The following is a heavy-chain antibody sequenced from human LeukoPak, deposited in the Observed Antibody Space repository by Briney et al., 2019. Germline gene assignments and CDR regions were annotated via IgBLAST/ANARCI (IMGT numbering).Heavy chain of an antibody. CDR3: ARLPAYCSSTSCYVDY. V-gene: IGHV3-21*01. J-gene: IGHJ4*02. D-gene: IGHD2-2*01. CDR1: GFTFSSYS. Sequence: PGGSLRLSCAASGFTFSSYSMNWVRQAPGKGLEWVSSISSSSSYIYYADSMEGRFTISRDNAKNSLYLQMNSLRAEDTAVFYCARLPAYCSSTSCYVDYWGQGTLVTVSS. CDR2: ISSSSSYI.